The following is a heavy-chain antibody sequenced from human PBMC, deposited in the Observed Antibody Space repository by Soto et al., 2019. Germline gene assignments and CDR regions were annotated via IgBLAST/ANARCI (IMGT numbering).Heavy chain of an antibody. CDR2: IIPIFGTA. V-gene: IGHV1-69*12. J-gene: IGHJ4*02. CDR1: GGTFSSYA. Sequence: QVQLVQSGAEVKKPGSSVKVSCKASGGTFSSYAISWVRQAPGQGLEWMGGIIPIFGTANYAQKFQGRVTITADESTSSAYMELSSLRSEDTAVYYCARERSIYYGGNKTFDYWGQGTLVTVSS. D-gene: IGHD4-17*01. CDR3: ARERSIYYGGNKTFDY.